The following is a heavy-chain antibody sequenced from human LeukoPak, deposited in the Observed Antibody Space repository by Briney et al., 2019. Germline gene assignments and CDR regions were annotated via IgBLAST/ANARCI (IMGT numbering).Heavy chain of an antibody. D-gene: IGHD3-9*01. Sequence: GGSLRLSCAASGFTFSGYAMHWVRQAPGKGLEGVAVISYDGSNKYYADSVKGRFTISRDNSKNTLYLQMNSLRAEDTAVYYCARDRYFDWLGSQGNWFDPWGQGTLVTVSS. V-gene: IGHV3-30-3*01. CDR2: ISYDGSNK. J-gene: IGHJ5*02. CDR3: ARDRYFDWLGSQGNWFDP. CDR1: GFTFSGYA.